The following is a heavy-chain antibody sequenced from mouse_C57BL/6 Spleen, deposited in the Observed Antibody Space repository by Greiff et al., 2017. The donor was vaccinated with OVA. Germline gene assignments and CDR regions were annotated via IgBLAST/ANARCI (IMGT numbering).Heavy chain of an antibody. CDR3: ARGWLRRGEYLDY. Sequence: EVKLQESGPGMVKPSQSLSLSCTVTGGACTSGYDWHWIRHFQGHKLEWMGYISYTCSTNYNPSLKSRITITHDTSKNHFFLKLNSVTTEDTATYDCARGWLRRGEYLDYWGQGTTLTVSA. CDR2: ISYTCST. D-gene: IGHD2-2*01. V-gene: IGHV3-1*01. J-gene: IGHJ2*01. CDR1: GGACTSGYD.